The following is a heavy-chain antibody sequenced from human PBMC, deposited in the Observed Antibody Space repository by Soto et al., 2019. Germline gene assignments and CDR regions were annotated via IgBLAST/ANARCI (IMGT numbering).Heavy chain of an antibody. CDR3: ARDKDTAMVTDYYYYGMDV. CDR1: VGTCGRYG. V-gene: IGHV3-48*02. D-gene: IGHD5-18*01. Sequence: RISWGAGVGTCGRYGRNRFRQDPGKGLEWVSYISSSSSTIYYADSVKGRFTISRDNAKNSLYLQMNSLRDEDTAVYYCARDKDTAMVTDYYYYGMDVWGQGTTVTVSS. CDR2: ISSSSSTI. J-gene: IGHJ6*02.